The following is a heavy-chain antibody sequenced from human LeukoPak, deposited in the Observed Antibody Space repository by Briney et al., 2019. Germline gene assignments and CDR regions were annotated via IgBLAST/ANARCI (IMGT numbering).Heavy chain of an antibody. CDR1: GCTFDDYA. J-gene: IGHJ4*02. V-gene: IGHV3-9*01. D-gene: IGHD3-22*01. CDR2: SSCYSGSI. CDR3: AKGGYSSGYSGYYFDY. Sequence: GRSLTLTCAASGCTFDDYAMHWVRQAPRQGLDLVSGSSCYSGSIGYEDSVMSRFTISRDNAKNSMYLQMNSLRAEDTALYYCAKGGYSSGYSGYYFDYWGQGTLVTVSS.